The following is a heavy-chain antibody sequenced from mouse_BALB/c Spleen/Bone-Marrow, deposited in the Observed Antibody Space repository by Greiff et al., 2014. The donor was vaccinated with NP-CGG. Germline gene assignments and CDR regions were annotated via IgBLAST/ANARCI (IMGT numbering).Heavy chain of an antibody. V-gene: IGHV5-6-5*01. J-gene: IGHJ4*01. CDR2: ISSGGST. CDR1: GFTFSSYA. D-gene: IGHD2-10*02. CDR3: AREEYGQKVYAMDY. Sequence: LVESGGGLVKPGGSLKLSCAASGFTFSSYAMSWVRQTPEKRLEWVASISSGGSTYYPDSVKGRFTISRDNARNILYLQMSSLRSEDTAMYYCAREEYGQKVYAMDYWGQGTSVTVSS.